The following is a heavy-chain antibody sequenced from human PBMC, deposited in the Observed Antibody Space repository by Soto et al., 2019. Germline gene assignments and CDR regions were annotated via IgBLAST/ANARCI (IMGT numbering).Heavy chain of an antibody. CDR1: GGRFTTYA. CDR2: IITFFGAA. CDR3: VFGDCTTTSCSYYFYGLDV. J-gene: IGHJ6*02. D-gene: IGHD2-2*01. V-gene: IGHV1-69*01. Sequence: QVQLVQSGAEVRKPGSSVRVSCKASGGRFTTYAFNWMRQAPGQGLEWLGGIITFFGAAMYAQKFQGRVTITADELTTTAYMELSGLRSEDTAMYYCVFGDCTTTSCSYYFYGLDVWGQGSPVTVSS.